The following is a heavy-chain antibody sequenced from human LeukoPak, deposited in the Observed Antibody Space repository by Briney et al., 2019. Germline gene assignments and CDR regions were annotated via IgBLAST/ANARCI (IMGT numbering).Heavy chain of an antibody. J-gene: IGHJ3*02. CDR1: GGSISNYY. V-gene: IGHV4-59*08. Sequence: PSETLSLTCTVSGGSISNYYWNWIRQPPGKGLEWLGYIYYSGSTNYNPSLKSRVTISVDPSKNQFSLKLSSVTAADTAVYYCARVNLEYYYDSSGYRHAFDIWGQGTMVTVSS. CDR2: IYYSGST. CDR3: ARVNLEYYYDSSGYRHAFDI. D-gene: IGHD3-22*01.